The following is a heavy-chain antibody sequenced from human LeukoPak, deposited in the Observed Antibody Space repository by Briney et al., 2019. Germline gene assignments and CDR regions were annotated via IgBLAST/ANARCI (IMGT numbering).Heavy chain of an antibody. Sequence: GGSLRLSCAASGFTVTRNYMTWVRQAPGKGLEWVSVTYSGGRTYYEDSVKGRFTISRDNSKNTLYLQMNSLRAEDTAVYYCARVYYGSGSLHYYYYYMDVWDKGTTVTISS. D-gene: IGHD3-10*01. CDR2: TYSGGRT. V-gene: IGHV3-53*01. J-gene: IGHJ6*03. CDR1: GFTVTRNY. CDR3: ARVYYGSGSLHYYYYYMDV.